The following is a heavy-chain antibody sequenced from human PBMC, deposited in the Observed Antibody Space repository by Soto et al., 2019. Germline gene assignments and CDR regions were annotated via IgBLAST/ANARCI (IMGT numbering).Heavy chain of an antibody. CDR2: ISYDGSNK. Sequence: PGGSLRLSCAASGFTFSSYGMHWVRQAPGKGLEWVAVISYDGSNKYYADSVKGRFTISRDNSKNTLYLQMNSLRAEDTAVYYCARDRRVAVAGRVDYSYSAGMDVWGQRTTVPVSS. D-gene: IGHD6-19*01. J-gene: IGHJ6*02. CDR3: ARDRRVAVAGRVDYSYSAGMDV. CDR1: GFTFSSYG. V-gene: IGHV3-30*03.